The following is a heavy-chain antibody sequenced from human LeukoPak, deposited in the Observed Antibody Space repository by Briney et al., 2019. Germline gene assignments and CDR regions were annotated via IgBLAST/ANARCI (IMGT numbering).Heavy chain of an antibody. D-gene: IGHD3-22*01. V-gene: IGHV3-7*01. CDR2: IKQDESEK. Sequence: GGSLRLSCAVSGFNFNSYWMNWVRQAPGKGLEWVANIKQDESEKNYVDSVKGRFTISRDNANNLLHLQMNNLRADDTAVYNCARRSGYYWDAFDVWGQGTMVTVSS. J-gene: IGHJ3*01. CDR3: ARRSGYYWDAFDV. CDR1: GFNFNSYW.